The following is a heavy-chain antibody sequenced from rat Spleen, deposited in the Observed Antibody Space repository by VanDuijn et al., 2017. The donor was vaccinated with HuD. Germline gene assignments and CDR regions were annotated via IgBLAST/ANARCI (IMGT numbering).Heavy chain of an antibody. V-gene: IGHV5-31*01. D-gene: IGHD1-6*01. Sequence: EVQLVESGGGLVQPGRSLKLSCVASGFTFNNYWMTWIRQAPKKGLEWVATIIYDGTRTFYRDSVQGRFTISRDNAKSTLYLQMDSLTSEDTATYYCATGPRILRLDWFAYWGQGTLVTVSS. CDR1: GFTFNNYW. CDR3: ATGPRILRLDWFAY. J-gene: IGHJ3*01. CDR2: IIYDGTRT.